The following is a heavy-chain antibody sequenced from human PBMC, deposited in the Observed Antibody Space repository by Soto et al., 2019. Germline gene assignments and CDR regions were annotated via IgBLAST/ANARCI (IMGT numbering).Heavy chain of an antibody. CDR2: IYYSGST. V-gene: IGHV4-39*01. CDR1: GGSISSSSYY. J-gene: IGHJ4*02. D-gene: IGHD2-2*01. CDR3: ARIPGSPRVPKGYYFDY. Sequence: SETLSLTCTVSGGSISSSSYYWGWIRQPPGKGLEWIGSIYYSGSTYYNPSLKSRVTISVDTSKNQFSLKLSSVTAADTAVYYCARIPGSPRVPKGYYFDYWGQGTLVPVSS.